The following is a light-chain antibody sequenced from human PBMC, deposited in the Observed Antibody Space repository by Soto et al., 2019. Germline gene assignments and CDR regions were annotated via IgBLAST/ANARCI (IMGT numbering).Light chain of an antibody. CDR1: SGDVGGYNY. Sequence: QSVLTQPASVSGSLGQSITISCTGTSGDVGGYNYVSWYQQHPGKAPKFMIYEVSNRPSGVSNRFSGSKSGNTASLTISGLQAEDEADYYCSSYTSSSTWLFGGGTKLTVL. CDR2: EVS. V-gene: IGLV2-14*01. J-gene: IGLJ3*02. CDR3: SSYTSSSTWL.